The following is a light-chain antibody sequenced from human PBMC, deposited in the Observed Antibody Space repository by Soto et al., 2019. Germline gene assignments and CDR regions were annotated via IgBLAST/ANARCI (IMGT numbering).Light chain of an antibody. CDR1: SSNIGNNY. Sequence: QSVLTQPPSVSAAPGQKVTISCSGSSSNIGNNYVFWYQQLPGTAPKLLIYENNKRPSGSPDRFSGSKSGTSATLGITGLQTGVEADYYCGTWDSSLSVVVFGGGTKLTVL. J-gene: IGLJ2*01. V-gene: IGLV1-51*02. CDR2: ENN. CDR3: GTWDSSLSVVV.